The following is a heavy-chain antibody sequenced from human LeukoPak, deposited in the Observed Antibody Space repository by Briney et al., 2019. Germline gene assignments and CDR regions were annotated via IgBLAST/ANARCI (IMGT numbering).Heavy chain of an antibody. D-gene: IGHD4-17*01. CDR3: ARGLMTTASDSWFDP. CDR1: GGSFSGYY. V-gene: IGHV4-34*01. CDR2: INHSGST. J-gene: IGHJ5*02. Sequence: SDTLSLTRAVYGGSFSGYYWSWIRQPPGKGLEWSGEINHSGSTNYNPSLKRRVTKSLDTTKNQFSLRLSSVAAADTAVYYCARGLMTTASDSWFDPWGQGTLVTVSS.